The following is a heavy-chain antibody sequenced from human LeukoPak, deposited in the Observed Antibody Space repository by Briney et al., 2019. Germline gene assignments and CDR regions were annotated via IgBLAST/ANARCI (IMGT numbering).Heavy chain of an antibody. D-gene: IGHD1-1*01. CDR2: MNPNSGNT. CDR1: GYTFTSYD. CDR3: ARGANWNGGDWFDP. Sequence: ASVKVSCKASGYTFTSYDINWVRQATGQGIEWMGWMNPNSGNTGYAQKFQGRVTMTRNTSISTAYMELSSLRSEDTAVYYCARGANWNGGDWFDPWGQGTLVTVSS. V-gene: IGHV1-8*01. J-gene: IGHJ5*02.